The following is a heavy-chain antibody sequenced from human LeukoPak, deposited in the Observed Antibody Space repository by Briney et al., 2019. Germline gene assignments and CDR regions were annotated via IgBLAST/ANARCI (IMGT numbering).Heavy chain of an antibody. Sequence: PSETLSLTCTVSGGSISSYYWSWIRQPAGKGLEWIGRIYTSGSTNYNPSLKSRVTMSVDTSKNQFSLKLSSVTAADTAVYYCARGRATYYDSSGYYGSGAFDIWGQGTMVTVSS. J-gene: IGHJ3*02. CDR2: IYTSGST. CDR3: ARGRATYYDSSGYYGSGAFDI. D-gene: IGHD3-22*01. V-gene: IGHV4-4*07. CDR1: GGSISSYY.